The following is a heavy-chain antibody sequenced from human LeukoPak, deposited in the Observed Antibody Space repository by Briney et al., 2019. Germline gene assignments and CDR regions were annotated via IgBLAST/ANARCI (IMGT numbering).Heavy chain of an antibody. V-gene: IGHV4-4*02. CDR3: ARGYDGSGYYYRNWYFDL. D-gene: IGHD3-22*01. Sequence: SGTLSLTCAVSGASMSSSHWWTWVRQPPGKGLEWIGEIYHSGTTNYNPSLKSRVTISVDTSKNQFSLKLRSVTAADTAVYHCARGYDGSGYYYRNWYFDLWGRGTLVTVSS. CDR1: GASMSSSHW. J-gene: IGHJ2*01. CDR2: IYHSGTT.